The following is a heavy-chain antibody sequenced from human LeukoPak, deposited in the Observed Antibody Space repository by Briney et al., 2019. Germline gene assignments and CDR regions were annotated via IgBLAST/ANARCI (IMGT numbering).Heavy chain of an antibody. CDR1: GGSFSGYY. Sequence: SETLSLTWAVDGGSFSGYYWSWIRQPPGKGLEWIGEIKHSGSTNCTLSLKTRVTISVDTSKNQFSLKLSSVPAADTAVYYCARRALRYFDWLPSAPNWFDPWGQGTLVTVSS. CDR2: IKHSGST. V-gene: IGHV4-34*01. CDR3: ARRALRYFDWLPSAPNWFDP. D-gene: IGHD3-9*01. J-gene: IGHJ5*02.